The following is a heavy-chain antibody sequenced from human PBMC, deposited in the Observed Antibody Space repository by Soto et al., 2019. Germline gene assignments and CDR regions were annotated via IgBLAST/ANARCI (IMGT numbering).Heavy chain of an antibody. CDR3: AKFKGFNWNYVFGY. Sequence: GGSLRLSCEVSGLTFSNFAMSWVRQAPGKGLEWASAIGGSSGTTFYADSVKGRFTISKDYAKNMLYLQMNSLRAEDTAVYYCAKFKGFNWNYVFGYWGQGVPVTVSS. J-gene: IGHJ4*02. CDR1: GLTFSNFA. V-gene: IGHV3-23*01. CDR2: IGGSSGTT. D-gene: IGHD1-7*01.